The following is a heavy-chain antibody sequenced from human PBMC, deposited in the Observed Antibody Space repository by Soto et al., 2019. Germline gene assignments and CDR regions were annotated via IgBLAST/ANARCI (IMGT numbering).Heavy chain of an antibody. CDR1: GFTFSSYW. D-gene: IGHD2-2*01. Sequence: GGSLRLSCAASGFTFSSYWMSWVRQAPGKGLEWVANIKQDGSEKYYVDSVKGRFTISRDNAKNSLYLKMNSLRAEDTAVYYCARGPPLNCSSTSCPRGYYYYYMDVWGKGTTVTVSS. CDR2: IKQDGSEK. V-gene: IGHV3-7*01. J-gene: IGHJ6*03. CDR3: ARGPPLNCSSTSCPRGYYYYYMDV.